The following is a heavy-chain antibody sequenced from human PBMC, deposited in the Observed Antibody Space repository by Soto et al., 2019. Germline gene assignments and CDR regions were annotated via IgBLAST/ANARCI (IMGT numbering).Heavy chain of an antibody. D-gene: IGHD3-9*01. Sequence: SVKVSCKASGGTFISYAISWVRQAPGQGLEWMGGIIPIFGTANYAQKFQGRVTITADESTSTAYMELSSLRSEDTAVYYCARDSLNRYILTGYYRDYYYYGMDVWGQGTTVTVSS. CDR1: GGTFISYA. CDR2: IIPIFGTA. J-gene: IGHJ6*02. V-gene: IGHV1-69*13. CDR3: ARDSLNRYILTGYYRDYYYYGMDV.